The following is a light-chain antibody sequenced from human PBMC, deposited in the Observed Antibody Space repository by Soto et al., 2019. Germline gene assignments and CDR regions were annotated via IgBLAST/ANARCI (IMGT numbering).Light chain of an antibody. CDR2: AAS. CDR3: KQYNAWPLIT. J-gene: IGKJ5*01. CDR1: QSVRSDY. Sequence: EIVLTQSPANLSLWPGEGASLXCRAGQSVRSDYRAWYQHKPSQVPTLLXXAASSRATGIQERFSGSGSGRDFTLIIDGLEPEDFAVYYCKQYNAWPLITFGQGTRLEIK. V-gene: IGKV3-20*01.